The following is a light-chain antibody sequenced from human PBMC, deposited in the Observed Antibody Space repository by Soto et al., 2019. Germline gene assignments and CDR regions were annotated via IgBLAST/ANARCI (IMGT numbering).Light chain of an antibody. Sequence: QSVLTQPPSASGSPGQSVTISCTGTSSDVGAYKYVSWYQQYPGKAPKLMIYEVSKRPSGVPDRFSGSKSGNTASLTVSGLQEEDEADYYCPSYVGSGIWVFGGGTKLTVL. CDR2: EVS. CDR3: PSYVGSGIWV. CDR1: SSDVGAYKY. J-gene: IGLJ3*02. V-gene: IGLV2-8*01.